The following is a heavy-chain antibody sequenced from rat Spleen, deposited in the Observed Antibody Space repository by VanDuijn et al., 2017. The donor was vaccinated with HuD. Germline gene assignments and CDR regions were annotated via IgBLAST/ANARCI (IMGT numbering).Heavy chain of an antibody. CDR1: GYSITSIYR. CDR2: INSAGST. V-gene: IGHV3-3*01. CDR3: AKTTVAYYYIMDA. Sequence: EVQLQESGPGLVKPSQSLSLTCSVTGYSITSIYRWNWIRRFPGNKLEWMGYINSAGSTNYNPSLKSRISITRDTSRNRFFLQVNSLTTDDTATYYCAKTTVAYYYIMDAWGQGASVTVSS. J-gene: IGHJ4*01. D-gene: IGHD1-3*01.